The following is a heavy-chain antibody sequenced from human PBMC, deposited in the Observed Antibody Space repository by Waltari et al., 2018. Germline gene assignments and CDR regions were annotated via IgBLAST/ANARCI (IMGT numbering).Heavy chain of an antibody. CDR2: TYYSGGT. J-gene: IGHJ4*02. CDR1: GGSISSGGYY. V-gene: IGHV4-31*01. Sequence: QVQLQESGPGLVKPSQTLSLTCTVSGGSISSGGYYWSWIRQHPGKGLEWIGYTYYSGGTYYNPSLKSLVTIAVDTSKNPFSRKLSSVTAADTTVYYCARGYYYDSSGSYYFDYWGQGTLVTVSS. CDR3: ARGYYYDSSGSYYFDY. D-gene: IGHD3-22*01.